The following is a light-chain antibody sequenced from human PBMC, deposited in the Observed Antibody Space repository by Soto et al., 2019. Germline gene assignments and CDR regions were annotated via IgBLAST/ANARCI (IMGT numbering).Light chain of an antibody. Sequence: QSVLTQPPSVSASAGQKVTISCSGSSSNIGNNYVSWYQQLPGTAPKLLIYENNKRPSGIPDRFSGSKSGTSATLGITGLQTGDEADYYCGTWDSSLSAGPYVFGTGTKVTVL. CDR1: SSNIGNNY. CDR3: GTWDSSLSAGPYV. J-gene: IGLJ1*01. V-gene: IGLV1-51*02. CDR2: ENN.